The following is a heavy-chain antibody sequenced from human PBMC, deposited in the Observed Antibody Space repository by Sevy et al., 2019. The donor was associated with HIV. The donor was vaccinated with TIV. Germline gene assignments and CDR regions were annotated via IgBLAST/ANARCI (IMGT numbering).Heavy chain of an antibody. CDR3: ARDNWGRFAS. J-gene: IGHJ4*02. Sequence: SETLSLTCTVSGDSINNYYWSWIRQPPGKGLEWIGYVYHSGGTNYNSSLKSRVTISIDTSKNQFSLTLSSVTAADTAVYYGARDNWGRFASWGQGTLVTVS. CDR1: GDSINNYY. V-gene: IGHV4-59*01. CDR2: VYHSGGT. D-gene: IGHD7-27*01.